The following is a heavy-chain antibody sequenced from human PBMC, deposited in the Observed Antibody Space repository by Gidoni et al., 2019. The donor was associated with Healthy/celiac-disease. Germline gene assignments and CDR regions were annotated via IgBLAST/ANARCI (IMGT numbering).Heavy chain of an antibody. CDR2: ISSSSSYI. Sequence: EVQLVESGGGLVKPGGSLRLSCAASGFTFRSYSMNWVRQAPGKGLEWVSSISSSSSYIYYADSVKSRFTISRDNAKNSLYLQMNSLRAEDTAVYYCARDLLMVFGNAFDIWGQGTMVTVSS. D-gene: IGHD3-10*01. V-gene: IGHV3-21*01. J-gene: IGHJ3*02. CDR3: ARDLLMVFGNAFDI. CDR1: GFTFRSYS.